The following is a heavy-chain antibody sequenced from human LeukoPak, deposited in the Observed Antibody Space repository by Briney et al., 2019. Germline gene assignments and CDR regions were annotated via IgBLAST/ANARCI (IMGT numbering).Heavy chain of an antibody. CDR2: MDHTGST. J-gene: IGHJ5*02. CDR3: ARSGGYCSSTNCLWWFDP. Sequence: PSETLSLTCTVSGVSIISYYWSWIRQPPGKGLEWIGYMDHTGSTNYNPSLKSRVTVSVDTSKNQFSLKLNSVSAADTAMYYCARSGGYCSSTNCLWWFDPWGQGTLVTVSS. CDR1: GVSIISYY. V-gene: IGHV4-59*01. D-gene: IGHD2-2*03.